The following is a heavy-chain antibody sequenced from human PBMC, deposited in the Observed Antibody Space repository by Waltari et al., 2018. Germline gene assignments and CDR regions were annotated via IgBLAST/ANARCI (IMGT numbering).Heavy chain of an antibody. CDR3: ARDLYGGNAAEYFDP. V-gene: IGHV4-38-2*02. Sequence: QVQLQESGPGQLKPSETLSLTCSVSGYPIRDGYFWGWIRLPPGKGLEWIGSIKHKGNTYYNPSLKSRVTLSLDTSKNQFSLTLTSVTAADTALYYCARDLYGGNAAEYFDPWGQGTLLTVSS. CDR1: GYPIRDGYF. D-gene: IGHD4-17*01. J-gene: IGHJ4*02. CDR2: IKHKGNT.